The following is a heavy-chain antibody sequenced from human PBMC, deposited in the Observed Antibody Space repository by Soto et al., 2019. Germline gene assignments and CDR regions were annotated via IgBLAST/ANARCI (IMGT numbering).Heavy chain of an antibody. CDR1: GFTFRSYH. CDR2: ISYDENNK. CDR3: ARAMDAAMASKDNWFDP. Sequence: QVQLVESEGGVVQPGRSLRLSCAASGFTFRSYHMHWVRQAPGKGLEWVASISYDENNKYYTDSVKGRFTISRDNSKNTLYLQMNSLRAEDTAVYYCARAMDAAMASKDNWFDPWGQGTLVTVSS. D-gene: IGHD5-18*01. J-gene: IGHJ5*02. V-gene: IGHV3-30-3*01.